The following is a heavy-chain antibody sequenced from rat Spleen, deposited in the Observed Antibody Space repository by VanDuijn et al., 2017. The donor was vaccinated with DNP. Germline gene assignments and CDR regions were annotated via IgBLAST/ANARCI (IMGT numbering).Heavy chain of an antibody. CDR2: ISTSGGST. D-gene: IGHD1-4*01. CDR1: GFTFSDYA. Sequence: EVQLVESGGGLVQPGRSLKLSCAASGFTFSDYAMAWVRQAPAEGLECVASISTSGGSTYYRDSVKGRFTVSRDNAKSTLYLQMNSLRSEDTATYYCARHRYPLYYFDYWGQGVMVTVSS. J-gene: IGHJ2*01. CDR3: ARHRYPLYYFDY. V-gene: IGHV5-25*01.